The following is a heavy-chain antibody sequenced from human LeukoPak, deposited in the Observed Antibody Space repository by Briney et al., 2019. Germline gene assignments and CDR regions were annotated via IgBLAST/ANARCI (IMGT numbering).Heavy chain of an antibody. CDR2: IRYDGSNK. CDR3: VTRHLSSSWYFDY. CDR1: RFTFSSSG. Sequence: GGSLRLSCAASRFTFSSSGMHWVRQAPGKGLGWVAFIRYDGSNKYYADSVKGRFTISRDNSKNTLYLQMNSLTPEDTAVYYCVTRHLSSSWYFDYWGQGTLVTVST. V-gene: IGHV3-30*02. J-gene: IGHJ4*02. D-gene: IGHD6-13*01.